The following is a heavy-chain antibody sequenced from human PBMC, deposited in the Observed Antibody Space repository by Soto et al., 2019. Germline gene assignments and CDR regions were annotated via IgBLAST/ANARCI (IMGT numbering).Heavy chain of an antibody. CDR3: ARQAYYGSGTYYSDY. D-gene: IGHD3-10*01. V-gene: IGHV5-51*01. Sequence: PGESLKISCKASGYNLISYWIAWVRQMPGKGLEWMGIIYPGDSDTTYSPSFEGQVTFSADKSINTAYLQWISLKASDTAIYYCARQAYYGSGTYYSDYWGQGTQVTVSS. J-gene: IGHJ4*02. CDR2: IYPGDSDT. CDR1: GYNLISYW.